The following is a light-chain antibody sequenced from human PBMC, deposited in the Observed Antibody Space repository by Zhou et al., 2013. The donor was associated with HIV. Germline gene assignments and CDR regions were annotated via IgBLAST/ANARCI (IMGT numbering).Light chain of an antibody. CDR1: QTILNY. J-gene: IGKJ1*01. CDR2: GAS. Sequence: DIQMTQSPSSLSASVGDRVTITCRASQTILNYLSWYQQKPGKAPKLLIYGASSLPSGVPSRFSGSGSGTDFTLTISSLQPEDFATYYCLQSYNIPRTFGQGTKVEIK. CDR3: LQSYNIPRT. V-gene: IGKV1-39*01.